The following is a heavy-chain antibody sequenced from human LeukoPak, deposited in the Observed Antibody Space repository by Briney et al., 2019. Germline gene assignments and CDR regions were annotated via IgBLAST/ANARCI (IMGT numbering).Heavy chain of an antibody. J-gene: IGHJ4*02. CDR3: ARHDWGSVCHFDY. V-gene: IGHV4-39*01. Sequence: PSETLSLTCTVSGGSISSSSYSWAWIRQPTGKGLEWIGTIFYSGSTYYTPSLNSRVTISADTSKNQFSLKLTSVTAADTAVYYCARHDWGSVCHFDYWGQGTLVTVSS. CDR2: IFYSGST. D-gene: IGHD3-16*01. CDR1: GGSISSSSYS.